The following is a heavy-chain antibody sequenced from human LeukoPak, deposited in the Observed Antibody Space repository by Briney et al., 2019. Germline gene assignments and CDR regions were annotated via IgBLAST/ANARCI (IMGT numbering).Heavy chain of an antibody. CDR2: IYTSGAT. CDR1: GGSISSSTNY. CDR3: ARDPFRSSFDS. D-gene: IGHD1-26*01. V-gene: IGHV4-39*07. J-gene: IGHJ4*02. Sequence: SETLSLTCTVSGGSISSSTNYWGWIRQPPGKGLEWIGSIYTSGATNYNPSLKSRVTMSVDTSKTQFFLKLTSVTAADTAVYYCARDPFRSSFDSWGQGTLVTVSS.